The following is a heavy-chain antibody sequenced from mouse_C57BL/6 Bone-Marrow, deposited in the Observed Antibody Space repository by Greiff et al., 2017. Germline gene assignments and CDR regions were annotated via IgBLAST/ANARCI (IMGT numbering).Heavy chain of an antibody. J-gene: IGHJ2*01. V-gene: IGHV5-6*01. CDR1: GFTFSSYG. CDR2: ISSGGSYT. Sequence: EVKLVESGGDLVKPGGSLKLSCAASGFTFSSYGMSLVRQTPDKRLEWVATISSGGSYTYYPDSVKGRFTISRDNAKNTLYLQMSSLKSEDTAMYYCARYSNFDYWGQGTTLTVSS. D-gene: IGHD2-5*01. CDR3: ARYSNFDY.